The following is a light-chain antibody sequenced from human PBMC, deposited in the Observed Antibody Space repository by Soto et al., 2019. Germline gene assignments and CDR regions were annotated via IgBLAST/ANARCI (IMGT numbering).Light chain of an antibody. CDR1: QSLTSNY. Sequence: EIVLTQSPGTLSLSPGETATLSCRASQSLTSNYLAWYQQKPGQAPRLLIYGASSRATGIPDRFCGSASGTDFTLTISRLEPEATAVYYCQQYGNSFGGGTRVE. V-gene: IGKV3-20*01. CDR2: GAS. J-gene: IGKJ4*01. CDR3: QQYGNS.